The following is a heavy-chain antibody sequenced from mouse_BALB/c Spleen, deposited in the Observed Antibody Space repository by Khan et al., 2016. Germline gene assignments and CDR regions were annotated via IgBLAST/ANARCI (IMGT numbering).Heavy chain of an antibody. CDR1: GYSITGGYS. J-gene: IGHJ4*01. Sequence: EVQLQESGPDLVKPSQSLSLTCTVTGYSITGGYSWHWIRQFPGNKLEWMGYIHYSGSTNYNPSLKSRISITRDTSKNQFFLQWNSVTTEDTATYYCARYGYYAIDYWGQGTSVTVSS. D-gene: IGHD1-1*02. CDR2: IHYSGST. V-gene: IGHV3-1*02. CDR3: ARYGYYAIDY.